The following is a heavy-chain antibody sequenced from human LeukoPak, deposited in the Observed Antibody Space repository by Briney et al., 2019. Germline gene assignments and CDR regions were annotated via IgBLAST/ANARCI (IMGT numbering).Heavy chain of an antibody. V-gene: IGHV4-4*07. Sequence: SETLSLTCSVSGDSISYFYWSWIRQAAGKGLEWIGRFSSSGTTDYNASLKSRVTISVDTSKNQCSLRLSSVTAADTAVYYCARLRGATVAHNWFDPWGQGTLVTVSS. J-gene: IGHJ5*02. CDR1: GDSISYFY. CDR2: FSSSGTT. D-gene: IGHD6-19*01. CDR3: ARLRGATVAHNWFDP.